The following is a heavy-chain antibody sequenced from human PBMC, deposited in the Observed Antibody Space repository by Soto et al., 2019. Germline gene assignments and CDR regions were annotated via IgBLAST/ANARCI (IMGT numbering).Heavy chain of an antibody. V-gene: IGHV3-23*01. Sequence: GGSLRLSCAASGFTFSSYAMSWVRQAPGKGLEWVSAISGSGGSTYYADSVKGRFTISRDNSKNTLYLQMNSLRAEDTAVYYCAKDGSDTAGLLWFGELFDNWFDPWGQGTLVTVSS. D-gene: IGHD3-10*01. CDR3: AKDGSDTAGLLWFGELFDNWFDP. CDR2: ISGSGGST. J-gene: IGHJ5*02. CDR1: GFTFSSYA.